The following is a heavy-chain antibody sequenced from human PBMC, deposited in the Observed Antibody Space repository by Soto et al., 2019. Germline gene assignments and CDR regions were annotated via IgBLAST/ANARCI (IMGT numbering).Heavy chain of an antibody. CDR3: ARDATPFDYDFWSGY. CDR2: ISPIFGTA. D-gene: IGHD3-3*01. Sequence: QVQLVQSGAEVKKPGSSVKVSCKASGGTFSSYAISWVRQAPGQGLEWMGGISPIFGTANYAQKFQGRVTITADESTSTAYMELSSLRSEDTAVYYCARDATPFDYDFWSGYWGQGTLVTVSS. V-gene: IGHV1-69*01. CDR1: GGTFSSYA. J-gene: IGHJ4*02.